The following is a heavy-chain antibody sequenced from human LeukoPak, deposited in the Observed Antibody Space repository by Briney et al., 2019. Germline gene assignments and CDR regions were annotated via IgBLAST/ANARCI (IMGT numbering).Heavy chain of an antibody. J-gene: IGHJ6*03. Sequence: PSETLSLTCAVYGGSFSGYYWSWIRQPPGKGLEWIGEINHSGSTNYNPSLKSRVTISIDTSKNQVSLKLSSVTAADTAVYYCARDPGYCSGGNCSYYYYHYMDVWGKGTTVTISS. V-gene: IGHV4-34*01. CDR3: ARDPGYCSGGNCSYYYYHYMDV. CDR2: INHSGST. D-gene: IGHD2-15*01. CDR1: GGSFSGYY.